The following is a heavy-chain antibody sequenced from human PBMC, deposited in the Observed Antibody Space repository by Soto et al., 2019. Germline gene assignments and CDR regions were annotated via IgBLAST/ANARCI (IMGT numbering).Heavy chain of an antibody. J-gene: IGHJ6*02. V-gene: IGHV3-7*01. CDR3: GRDEVRNGVGV. CDR2: IKGDGSEK. CDR1: GFTFTDFW. Sequence: GGSLRLSCVASGFTFTDFWMSWVRQAPGKGLEWVANIKGDGSEKRYVDSVKGRFTISRDNAKNSVYLQMNSLRVEDTALYYCGRDEVRNGVGVWGPGTTVTVSS.